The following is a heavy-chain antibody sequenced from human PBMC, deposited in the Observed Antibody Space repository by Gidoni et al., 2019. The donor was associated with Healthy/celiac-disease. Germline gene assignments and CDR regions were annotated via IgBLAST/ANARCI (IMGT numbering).Heavy chain of an antibody. CDR1: GFTFSDYY. V-gene: IGHV3-11*01. J-gene: IGHJ3*02. CDR2: ISSSGSTI. D-gene: IGHD3-22*01. CDR3: ARGRGYYDSSGYSRGDAFDI. Sequence: QVQLVESGGGLVKPGGSLRLSCAASGFTFSDYYMSWIRQDPGKGLEWVSYISSSGSTIYYADSVKGRFTISRDNAKNSLYLQMNSLRAEDTAVYYCARGRGYYDSSGYSRGDAFDIWGQGTMVTVSS.